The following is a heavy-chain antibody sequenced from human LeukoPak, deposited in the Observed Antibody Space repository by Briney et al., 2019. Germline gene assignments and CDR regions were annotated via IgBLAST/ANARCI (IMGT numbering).Heavy chain of an antibody. CDR2: INPNSGGT. D-gene: IGHD1-26*01. Sequence: ASVKVSCKASGYTFTGYYMHWVRQAPGQGLEWMGWINPNSGGTNYAQKFQGGVTMTRDTSISTAYMELSRLRSDDTAVYYCAREHAAVIVGATSDYWGQGTLVTVSS. J-gene: IGHJ4*02. V-gene: IGHV1-2*02. CDR3: AREHAAVIVGATSDY. CDR1: GYTFTGYY.